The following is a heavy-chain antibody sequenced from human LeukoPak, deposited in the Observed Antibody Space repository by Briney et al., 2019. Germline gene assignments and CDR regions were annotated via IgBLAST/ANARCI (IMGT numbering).Heavy chain of an antibody. J-gene: IGHJ4*02. CDR2: ISGSGGST. D-gene: IGHD6-19*01. V-gene: IGHV3-23*01. Sequence: QTGGSLRLSCAASGFTFSSYGMSWVRQAPGKGLEWVSAISGSGGSTYYADSVKGRFTISRDNSKNTLYLQMNSLRAEDTAVYYCAKGIAVAGTPRFDYWGQGTLVTVSS. CDR1: GFTFSSYG. CDR3: AKGIAVAGTPRFDY.